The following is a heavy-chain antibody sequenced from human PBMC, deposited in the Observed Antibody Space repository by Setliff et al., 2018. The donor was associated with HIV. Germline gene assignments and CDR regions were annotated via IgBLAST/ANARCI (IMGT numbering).Heavy chain of an antibody. Sequence: GASVKVSCKASGGTFRSYAISWVRQAPGQGLEWMGGIIPILNKVKSEQKFQGRATITADKSTSTADMELRNLRAEDTAVYFCAGERYCGGGSCLKTFDVWGQGTTVTVSS. CDR3: AGERYCGGGSCLKTFDV. J-gene: IGHJ3*01. CDR2: IIPILNKV. D-gene: IGHD2-15*01. CDR1: GGTFRSYA. V-gene: IGHV1-69*10.